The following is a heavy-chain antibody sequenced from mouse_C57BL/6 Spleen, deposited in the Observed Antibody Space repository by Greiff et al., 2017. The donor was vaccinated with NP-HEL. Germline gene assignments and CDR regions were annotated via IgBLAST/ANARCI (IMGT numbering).Heavy chain of an antibody. Sequence: EVQGVESGGGLVKPGGSLKLSCAASGFTFSSYAMSWVRQTPEKRLEWVATISDGGSYTYYPDNVKGRFTISRDNAKNNLYLQMSHLKSEDTAMYYCARDRLGHAMDYWGQGTSVTVSS. CDR2: ISDGGSYT. D-gene: IGHD4-1*01. CDR1: GFTFSSYA. V-gene: IGHV5-4*01. J-gene: IGHJ4*01. CDR3: ARDRLGHAMDY.